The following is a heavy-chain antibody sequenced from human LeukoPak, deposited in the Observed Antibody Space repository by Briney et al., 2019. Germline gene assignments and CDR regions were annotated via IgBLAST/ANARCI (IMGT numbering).Heavy chain of an antibody. Sequence: PSETLSLTCGVSGDSISSSPCSWAWIRQPPGKGLAWIGTIHQSGGSYYNPSLQSRLTMSIDTSKNQFSLKLTSVTAADTAVYYCARHSWGGNKDFDLWGRGTLVAVSS. CDR2: IHQSGGS. CDR1: GDSISSSPCS. D-gene: IGHD4-23*01. V-gene: IGHV4-39*01. CDR3: ARHSWGGNKDFDL. J-gene: IGHJ2*01.